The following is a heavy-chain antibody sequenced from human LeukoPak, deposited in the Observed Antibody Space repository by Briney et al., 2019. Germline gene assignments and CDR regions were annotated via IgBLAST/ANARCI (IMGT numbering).Heavy chain of an antibody. D-gene: IGHD3-10*01. V-gene: IGHV3-23*01. J-gene: IGHJ6*02. Sequence: GGSLRLSFAASGFTFTSYAMTWVRQAPGKGREWVSPIIGSGGSTYYADSVKGRFTISRDNSKNTLYLQMNSLRAEDTAVYYCAKDHLVVTMVRGVIEVRGMDVWGQGTTVTVSS. CDR1: GFTFTSYA. CDR2: IIGSGGST. CDR3: AKDHLVVTMVRGVIEVRGMDV.